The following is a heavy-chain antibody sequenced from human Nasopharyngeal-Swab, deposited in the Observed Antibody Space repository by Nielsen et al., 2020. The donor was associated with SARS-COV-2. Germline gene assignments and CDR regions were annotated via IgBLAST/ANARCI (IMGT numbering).Heavy chain of an antibody. CDR3: ASGYYDSSGYVRH. CDR1: GFTFSDYY. V-gene: IGHV3-11*04. Sequence: GESLKISCAASGFTFSDYYMSWIRQAPEKGLEWVSYISSSGSTIYYADSVKGRFTISRDNAKNSLYLQMNSLRAEDTAVYYCASGYYDSSGYVRHWGQGTLVTVSS. J-gene: IGHJ1*01. CDR2: ISSSGSTI. D-gene: IGHD3-22*01.